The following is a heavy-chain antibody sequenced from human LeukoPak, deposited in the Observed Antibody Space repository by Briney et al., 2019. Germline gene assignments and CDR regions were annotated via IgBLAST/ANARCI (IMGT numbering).Heavy chain of an antibody. CDR1: GFTFSSYW. V-gene: IGHV3-7*03. Sequence: SGGSLRLSCAVSGFTFSSYWMSWVRQAPGKGLEWVANIKQDGSEKYYVDSVKGRFTISRDNAKNSLYLQMNSLRAEDTAVYYCARPFHDYGDYTYWGQGTLVTVSS. CDR2: IKQDGSEK. CDR3: ARPFHDYGDYTY. D-gene: IGHD4-17*01. J-gene: IGHJ4*02.